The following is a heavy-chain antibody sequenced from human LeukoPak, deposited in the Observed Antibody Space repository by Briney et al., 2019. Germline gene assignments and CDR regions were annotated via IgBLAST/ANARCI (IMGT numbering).Heavy chain of an antibody. CDR1: GFTFSSYS. CDR3: ASEVTGLYYFDY. Sequence: PGGSLRLSCAASGFTFSSYSMNWVRQAPGKGLEWVSSISSGSTYIYYADSLKGRFTISRDNAKNSLYLQMNSLRAEDTAVYYCASEVTGLYYFDYWGQGTLVTVSS. CDR2: ISSGSTYI. J-gene: IGHJ4*02. D-gene: IGHD4-23*01. V-gene: IGHV3-21*01.